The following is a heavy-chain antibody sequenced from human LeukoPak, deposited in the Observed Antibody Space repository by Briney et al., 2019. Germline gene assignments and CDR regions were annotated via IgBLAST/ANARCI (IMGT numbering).Heavy chain of an antibody. J-gene: IGHJ4*02. CDR3: ARQTGSGLFILP. CDR2: IYYSGNT. Sequence: SETLSLTCTVSGVSISSSNSYWGWIRQSPGKGLEWIGSIYYSGNTYYNASLKSQVSISIDTSKNQFSLRLTSVTAADTAVYYCARQTGSGLFILPGGQGTLVTVSS. D-gene: IGHD3/OR15-3a*01. V-gene: IGHV4-39*01. CDR1: GVSISSSNSY.